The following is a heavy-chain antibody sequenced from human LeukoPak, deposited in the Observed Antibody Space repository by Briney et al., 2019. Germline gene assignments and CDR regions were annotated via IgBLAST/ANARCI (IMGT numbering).Heavy chain of an antibody. V-gene: IGHV1-18*01. CDR1: GFTFNTYG. D-gene: IGHD2-15*01. Sequence: ASVKVSFKTSGFTFNTYGIAWVRQAPGQGLEWMGWISAYHGNTNYAQNLQDRVTMTTDTSTTTAYMELRGLRSDDTAVYYCAREGSLHHSGDHYLSWFDPWGQGTLVTVSS. CDR3: AREGSLHHSGDHYLSWFDP. J-gene: IGHJ5*02. CDR2: ISAYHGNT.